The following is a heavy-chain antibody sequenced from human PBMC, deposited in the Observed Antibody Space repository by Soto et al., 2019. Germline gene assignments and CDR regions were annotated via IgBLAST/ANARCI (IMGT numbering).Heavy chain of an antibody. CDR3: TRHGSGDYFLFDP. CDR2: ASPDGTST. Sequence: GGSLRLSCAASGFTFNNYVMHWVRQAPGKGLEWVSRASPDGTSTSYADSVKGRFTISRDNAKNTLYMQMNSLRAEDTAVYYCTRHGSGDYFLFDPWGQGTLVTVSS. CDR1: GFTFNNYV. D-gene: IGHD4-17*01. V-gene: IGHV3-74*01. J-gene: IGHJ5*02.